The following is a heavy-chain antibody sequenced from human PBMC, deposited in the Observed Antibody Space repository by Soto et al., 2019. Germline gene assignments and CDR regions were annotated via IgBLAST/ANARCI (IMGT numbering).Heavy chain of an antibody. CDR3: ARLVYDTRLNYMNFDF. CDR1: GVSISSGNW. J-gene: IGHJ4*02. D-gene: IGHD2-8*01. Sequence: SETLSLTCAVSGVSISSGNWWTWVRQTPQRGLEYIGEIFHDGTANYYPSFERRVAISVDTSKNQFSLKLTSVTAADTAIYFCARLVYDTRLNYMNFDFWGQGALVTVSS. V-gene: IGHV4-4*02. CDR2: IFHDGTA.